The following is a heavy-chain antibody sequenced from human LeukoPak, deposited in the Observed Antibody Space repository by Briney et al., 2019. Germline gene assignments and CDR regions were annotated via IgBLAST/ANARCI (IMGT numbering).Heavy chain of an antibody. Sequence: SGTLSLTCAISGGSISSSNWWTWVRQPPGKGLEWVGEIYLRGNTNYNPSLESRATISVGESKTQLSLRLESVTAADTAVYYCARGTITTVTDSWGPGTLVTVSS. D-gene: IGHD4-17*01. V-gene: IGHV4-4*02. CDR3: ARGTITTVTDS. CDR2: IYLRGNT. J-gene: IGHJ4*02. CDR1: GGSISSSNW.